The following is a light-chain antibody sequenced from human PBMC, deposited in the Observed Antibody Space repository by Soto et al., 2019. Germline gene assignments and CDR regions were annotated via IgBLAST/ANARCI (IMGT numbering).Light chain of an antibody. CDR2: DTS. J-gene: IGKJ4*01. Sequence: EVVLTQSPATLSLSPGERAILSCRASQSVEKYLVWYQQKPGQAPRLLIYDTSNRATGIPALFSGSGSDTDFTPTISSLEPEDFAVYYCQQRKHWPPLTFGGGTKVELK. CDR1: QSVEKY. V-gene: IGKV3-11*01. CDR3: QQRKHWPPLT.